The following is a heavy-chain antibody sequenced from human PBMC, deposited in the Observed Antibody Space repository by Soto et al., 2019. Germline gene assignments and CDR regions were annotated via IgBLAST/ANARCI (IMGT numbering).Heavy chain of an antibody. CDR3: ARVAVTDYFFDY. V-gene: IGHV3-7*01. D-gene: IGHD4-4*01. J-gene: IGHJ4*02. Sequence: GGSLRLSCAASGFIFSSYWMSWVRQAPGKGLEWVANIKQDGSEKYYVDAVKGRFTISRDNAKKSLYLQMNGLGAEDTAVYYCARVAVTDYFFDYWGQGTLVTVST. CDR2: IKQDGSEK. CDR1: GFIFSSYW.